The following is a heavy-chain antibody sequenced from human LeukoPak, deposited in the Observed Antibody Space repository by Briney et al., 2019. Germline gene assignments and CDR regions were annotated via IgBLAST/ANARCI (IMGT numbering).Heavy chain of an antibody. Sequence: PGGSLRLSCAASGFSFSTYSMNWDRQAPGKGLEWVSYITVSGTTTYYADSVKGRFTISRDNAKNSLSLQMNSLRDEDTAVYYCAREDDDWGPNTFDVWGKGTVVTVSS. CDR1: GFSFSTYS. CDR3: AREDDDWGPNTFDV. CDR2: ITVSGTTT. D-gene: IGHD7-27*01. J-gene: IGHJ3*01. V-gene: IGHV3-48*02.